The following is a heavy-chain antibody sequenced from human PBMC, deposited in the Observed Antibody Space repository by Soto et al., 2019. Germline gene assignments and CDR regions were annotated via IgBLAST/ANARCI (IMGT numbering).Heavy chain of an antibody. Sequence: GSLRLSCAASGFTFRTYEMNWVRQAPGKGLEWVSHISGSGSTIYYADSVRGRFTVSRDNAKNSLYLQMNSLRVEDTALYYCARDRAAGGYWGQGTLVTVSS. D-gene: IGHD6-13*01. CDR1: GFTFRTYE. CDR3: ARDRAAGGY. V-gene: IGHV3-48*03. CDR2: ISGSGSTI. J-gene: IGHJ4*02.